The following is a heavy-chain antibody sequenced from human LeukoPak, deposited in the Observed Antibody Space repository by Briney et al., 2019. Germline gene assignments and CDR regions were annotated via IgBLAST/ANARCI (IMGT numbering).Heavy chain of an antibody. V-gene: IGHV4-59*08. J-gene: IGHJ4*02. CDR3: ARHARCCPNGACYWVVDC. Sequence: KTSETLSLTCTVSGGSISSYYWSWIRQPPGKGLEWIGYIYYSGSTNYNPSLKSRVTISVDTSKSQFSLKLSSVTAADTAVYYCARHARCCPNGACYWVVDCWGQGTLVTVSS. D-gene: IGHD2-8*01. CDR1: GGSISSYY. CDR2: IYYSGST.